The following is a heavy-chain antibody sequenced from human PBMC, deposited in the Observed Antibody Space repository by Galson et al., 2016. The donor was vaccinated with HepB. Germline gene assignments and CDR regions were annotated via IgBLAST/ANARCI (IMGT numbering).Heavy chain of an antibody. CDR1: GSSFTSFW. J-gene: IGHJ4*02. V-gene: IGHV5-51*01. CDR3: ARQSLVDYGGTPGD. CDR2: LYPGDSDP. Sequence: QSGAEVKKPGESLKISCKTSGSSFTSFWIGWVRQMPGKGLEWMGILYPGDSDPRYNPAFGGQVTISADTPTTTAYLQWHSLKTSDSAIYYCARQSLVDYGGTPGDWGQGTLVTVSS. D-gene: IGHD4-23*01.